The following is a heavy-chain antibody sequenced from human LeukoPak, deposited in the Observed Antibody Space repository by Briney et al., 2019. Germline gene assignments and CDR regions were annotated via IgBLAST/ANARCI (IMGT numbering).Heavy chain of an antibody. CDR3: AKVRSDYYDILTGNYNPLFDY. J-gene: IGHJ4*02. D-gene: IGHD3-9*01. V-gene: IGHV3-23*01. CDR1: GFTFSSNA. Sequence: GGSLRLSCAASGFTFSSNAVSWVRQAPGKGLEWVSAIRGSGGGTYYAGSVKGRFTISRDNSKNTLYLQMNSLRAEDTAVYYCAKVRSDYYDILTGNYNPLFDYWGQGTLVTVSS. CDR2: IRGSGGGT.